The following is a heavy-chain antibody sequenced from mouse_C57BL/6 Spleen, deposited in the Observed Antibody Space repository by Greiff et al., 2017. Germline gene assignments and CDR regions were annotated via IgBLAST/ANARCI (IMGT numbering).Heavy chain of an antibody. CDR3: ARSAYYGNYEGFAY. CDR2: INPSTGGT. J-gene: IGHJ3*01. Sequence: EVQLQQSGPELVKPGASVKISCKASGYSFTGYYMNWVKQSPEKSLEWIGEINPSTGGTTYNQKFKAKATLTVDKSSSTAYMQLKSLTSEDSAVYYCARSAYYGNYEGFAYWGQGTLVTVSA. CDR1: GYSFTGYY. V-gene: IGHV1-42*01. D-gene: IGHD2-10*01.